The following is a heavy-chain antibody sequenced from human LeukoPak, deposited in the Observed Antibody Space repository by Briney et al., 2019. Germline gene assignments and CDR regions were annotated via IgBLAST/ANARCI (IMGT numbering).Heavy chain of an antibody. J-gene: IGHJ6*03. CDR2: ISSSGSTI. Sequence: GGSLRLSCAASGFTFSDYYMSWIRQAPGKGLEWVSYISSSGSTIYYADSVKGRFTISRDNGKNSLYLQMNSLRAEDTAVYYCARGRVLPHYYYYMDVWGKGTTVTISS. V-gene: IGHV3-11*01. D-gene: IGHD3-10*01. CDR1: GFTFSDYY. CDR3: ARGRVLPHYYYYMDV.